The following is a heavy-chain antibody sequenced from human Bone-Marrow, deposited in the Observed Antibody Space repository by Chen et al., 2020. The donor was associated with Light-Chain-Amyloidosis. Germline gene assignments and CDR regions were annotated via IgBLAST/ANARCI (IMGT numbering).Heavy chain of an antibody. CDR2: IKPYGTRV. CDR3: SREFTGYDDY. CDR1: GFTFRTSW. D-gene: IGHD5-12*01. V-gene: IGHV3-74*01. J-gene: IGHJ4*02. Sequence: DVQLLESGGGLVQPGGSLRLSCAASGFTFRTSWMHWVRQAPGKGLVWVSRIKPYGTRVDYANSVRGRFTISRADAKSTVYLQMNSLRAEDTAVYYCSREFTGYDDYWGQGTLVTVSS.